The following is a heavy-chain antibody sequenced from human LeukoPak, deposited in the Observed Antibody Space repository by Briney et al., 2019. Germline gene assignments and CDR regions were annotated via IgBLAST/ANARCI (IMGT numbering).Heavy chain of an antibody. CDR3: ARGIIGYYFDY. J-gene: IGHJ4*02. CDR1: GYTFTIYG. CDR2: ISAYGNT. Sequence: ASVKVSCKTSGYTFTIYGISWVRQAPGQGLEWMGLISAYGNTNYAQNLQGRVTMTTDTSTSTAYRGLRSLRSDDTAVYYCARGIIGYYFDYWGQGTLVTVSS. V-gene: IGHV1-18*01. D-gene: IGHD2-15*01.